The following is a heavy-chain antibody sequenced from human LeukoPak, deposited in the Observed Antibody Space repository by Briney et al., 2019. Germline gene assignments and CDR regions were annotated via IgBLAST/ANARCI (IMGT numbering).Heavy chain of an antibody. V-gene: IGHV3-48*02. Sequence: HTGGSLRLSCAASGFTFSSFSMNWARQAPGKGLEWVSYISSGSSTIYYADSVKGRFTISRDNAKNSLYLQVNSLRDEDTAVYYCARAGGLWWFGEVLESSDAFHIWGQGTMVTVSS. CDR3: ARAGGLWWFGEVLESSDAFHI. J-gene: IGHJ3*02. D-gene: IGHD3-10*01. CDR2: ISSGSSTI. CDR1: GFTFSSFS.